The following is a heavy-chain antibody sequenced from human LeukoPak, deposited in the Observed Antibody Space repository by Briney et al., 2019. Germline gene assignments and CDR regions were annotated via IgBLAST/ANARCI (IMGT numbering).Heavy chain of an antibody. V-gene: IGHV3-11*04. Sequence: PGGSLRLSCAASGFTFSDYYMNWIRQAPGKGLEWVSYISSRGSIIKYADSVKGRFTISRDNAKNSLYLQINSLRAEDTAVYYCARGGTVFDYWGQGTLVTVSS. D-gene: IGHD1-1*01. CDR3: ARGGTVFDY. J-gene: IGHJ4*02. CDR1: GFTFSDYY. CDR2: ISSRGSII.